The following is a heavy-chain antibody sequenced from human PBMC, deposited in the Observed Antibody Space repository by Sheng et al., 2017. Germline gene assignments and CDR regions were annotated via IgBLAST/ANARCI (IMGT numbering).Heavy chain of an antibody. D-gene: IGHD2-21*01. CDR3: ARAAYCGGDCPSHLDY. J-gene: IGHJ4*02. V-gene: IGHV4-30-2*01. CDR1: GGSISSGGYS. Sequence: LQESGSGLVKPSQTLSLTCAVSGGSISSGGYSWSWIRQPPGKGLEWIGYIYHSGSTYYNPSLKSRVTISVDRSKNQFSLKLSSVTAADTAVYYCARAAYCGGDCPSHLDYWGQGTLVTVSS. CDR2: IYHSGST.